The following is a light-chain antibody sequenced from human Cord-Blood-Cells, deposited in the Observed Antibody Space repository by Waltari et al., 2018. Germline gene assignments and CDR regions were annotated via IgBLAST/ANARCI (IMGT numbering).Light chain of an antibody. J-gene: IGLJ2*01. V-gene: IGLV2-14*01. Sequence: QSALTQPASVSGSPGQSITISCTGTSSDVGGYNYVSWYQQHPGKAPKLMICDVSYRPSGVSNRFSGSKSGDTASLTISGLQAEDEADYYCSSYTSSSTLVVFGGGTKLTVL. CDR2: DVS. CDR1: SSDVGGYNY. CDR3: SSYTSSSTLVV.